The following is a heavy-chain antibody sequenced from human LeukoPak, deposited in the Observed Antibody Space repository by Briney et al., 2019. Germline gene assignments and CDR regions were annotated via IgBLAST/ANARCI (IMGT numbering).Heavy chain of an antibody. D-gene: IGHD3-3*01. V-gene: IGHV1-45*02. CDR3: ARDERLLSFLK. CDR2: ITPFNGNT. Sequence: SVKVSCKASGYTFTYRYLHWVRQAPGQALEWMGWITPFNGNTNYAQKFQDRVTMTTDTSTSTAYMELRSLRAEDTAIYYCARDERLLSFLKWGQGTLVTVSS. CDR1: GYTFTYRY. J-gene: IGHJ4*02.